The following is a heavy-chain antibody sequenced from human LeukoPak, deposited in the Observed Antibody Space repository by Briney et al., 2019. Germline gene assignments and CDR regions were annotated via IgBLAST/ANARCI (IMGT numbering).Heavy chain of an antibody. CDR1: GFTFSNYW. D-gene: IGHD2-21*02. CDR3: ARDGIHCGGDCYENAFDI. J-gene: IGHJ3*02. Sequence: GGSLRLSCAASGFTFSNYWMHWVRQAPGKGLVWVSRINSDGSSTKYADSVKGRFTISRDNAKNTLYLQMNSLRAEDTAVYYCARDGIHCGGDCYENAFDIWGQGTVVTVSS. V-gene: IGHV3-74*03. CDR2: INSDGSST.